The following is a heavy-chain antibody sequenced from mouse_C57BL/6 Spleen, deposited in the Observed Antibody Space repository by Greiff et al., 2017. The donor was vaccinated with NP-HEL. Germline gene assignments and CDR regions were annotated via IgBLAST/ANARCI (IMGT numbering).Heavy chain of an antibody. CDR1: GYTFTNYW. CDR2: IYPGGGYT. V-gene: IGHV1-63*01. J-gene: IGHJ4*01. Sequence: QVQLKQSGAELVRPGTSVKMSCKASGYTFTNYWIGWAKQRPGHGLEWIGDIYPGGGYTNYNEKFKGKATLTADKSSSTAYMQFSSLTSEDSAIYYCARRDYGSSHAMDYWGQGTSVTVSS. D-gene: IGHD1-1*01. CDR3: ARRDYGSSHAMDY.